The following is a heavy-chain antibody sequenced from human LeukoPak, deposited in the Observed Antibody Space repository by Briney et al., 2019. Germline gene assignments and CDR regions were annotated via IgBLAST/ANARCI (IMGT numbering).Heavy chain of an antibody. CDR2: IAWNGDIT. CDR3: ARTFTKYYYDSSGILNY. J-gene: IGHJ4*02. Sequence: GGSLRLSCAASGFNFADHGMSWVRQAPGKGLEWVSGIAWNGDITGFADSVKGRFTISRDNAKSSLYLQMNSLRAEDTALYYCARTFTKYYYDSSGILNYWGQGTLVTVSS. D-gene: IGHD3-22*01. V-gene: IGHV3-20*04. CDR1: GFNFADHG.